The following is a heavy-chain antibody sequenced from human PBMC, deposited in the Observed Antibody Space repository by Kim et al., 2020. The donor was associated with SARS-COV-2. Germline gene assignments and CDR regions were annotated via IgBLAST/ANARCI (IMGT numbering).Heavy chain of an antibody. J-gene: IGHJ4*02. Sequence: TYNTPSLKSRVTISVDTSRNQFSLNLASVNAADAAVYYCARRTEAGGYFDFWGQGSPVTVAS. CDR3: ARRTEAGGYFDF. CDR2: T. V-gene: IGHV4-39*01. D-gene: IGHD2-15*01.